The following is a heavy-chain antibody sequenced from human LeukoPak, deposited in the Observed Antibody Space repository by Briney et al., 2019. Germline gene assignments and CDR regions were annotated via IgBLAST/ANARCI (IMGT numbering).Heavy chain of an antibody. J-gene: IGHJ3*02. Sequence: PGGSLTLSCTTSGFTFTTYWMSWVRQPPGKGLEWIGEINHSGSTNYNPSLKSRVTISVDTSKNQFSLKLSSVTAADTAVYYCASAYCSSTSCPDAFDIWGQGTMVTVSS. V-gene: IGHV4-34*01. CDR1: GFTFTTYW. CDR3: ASAYCSSTSCPDAFDI. CDR2: INHSGST. D-gene: IGHD2-2*01.